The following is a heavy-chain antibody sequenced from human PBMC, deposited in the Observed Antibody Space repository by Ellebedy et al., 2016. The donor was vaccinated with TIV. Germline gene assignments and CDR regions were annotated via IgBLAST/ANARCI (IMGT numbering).Heavy chain of an antibody. J-gene: IGHJ4*02. Sequence: MPSETLSLTCAVSGGLTSNYYWTWTRQSPETGLEWIGYIYHSGSNGSNPSLKSRVTISVDTPKNQFSLKLNSVTAADTAVYYCARGAPFPYYFDSWGQGLLVTVSS. CDR1: GGLTSNYY. CDR2: IYHSGSN. CDR3: ARGAPFPYYFDS. V-gene: IGHV4-59*01.